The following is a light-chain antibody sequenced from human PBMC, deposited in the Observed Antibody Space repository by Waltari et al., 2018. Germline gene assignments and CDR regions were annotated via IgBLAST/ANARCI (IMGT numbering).Light chain of an antibody. CDR1: HIGSAS. CDR2: DGS. Sequence: SYVLPQPPSVSLAPGQTASIVCGGDHIGSASAQWYQQKPGQAPVMVLFDGSDRPLGIPYRISGSKSGNTATLTISGIEAGDEAAYYCQVWDPSTDHVLFGGGTKLTVL. CDR3: QVWDPSTDHVL. J-gene: IGLJ2*01. V-gene: IGLV3-21*02.